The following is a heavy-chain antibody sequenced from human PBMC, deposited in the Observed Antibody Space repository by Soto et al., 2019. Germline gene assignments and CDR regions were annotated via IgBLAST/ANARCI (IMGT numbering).Heavy chain of an antibody. J-gene: IGHJ4*02. Sequence: SQTLSLTCVISGDSVSSNSAAWNWIRQSPSRGLEWLGRTYYRSRWYNDYAVSVKSRITVNPDTSKNLFSLHLNSVTPEDTAVYYCARDGNWRLDYWGQGALVTVSS. D-gene: IGHD1-1*01. CDR1: GDSVSSNSAA. CDR2: TYYRSRWYN. CDR3: ARDGNWRLDY. V-gene: IGHV6-1*01.